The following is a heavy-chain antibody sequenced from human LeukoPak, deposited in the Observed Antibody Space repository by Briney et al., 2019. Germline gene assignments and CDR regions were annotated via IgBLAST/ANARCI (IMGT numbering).Heavy chain of an antibody. CDR1: GFTFSSYA. CDR2: ISGSGGST. CDR3: ARDGVIAVAGTYYFDY. D-gene: IGHD6-19*01. J-gene: IGHJ4*02. V-gene: IGHV3-23*01. Sequence: PGGSLRLSCAASGFTFSSYAMSWVRQAPGKGLEWVSAISGSGGSTYYADSVKGRFTISRDNSKNTLYLQMNSLRAEDTAVYYCARDGVIAVAGTYYFDYWGQGTLVTVSS.